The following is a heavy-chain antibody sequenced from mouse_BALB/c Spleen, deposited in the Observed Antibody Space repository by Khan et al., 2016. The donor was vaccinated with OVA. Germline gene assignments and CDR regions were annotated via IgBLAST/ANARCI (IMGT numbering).Heavy chain of an antibody. V-gene: IGHV1-4*01. D-gene: IGHD1-1*01. CDR3: ARRTTVDAMDY. CDR1: GYTFTSNT. J-gene: IGHJ4*01. CDR2: INPSSGFT. Sequence: VQLQQSGAELARPGASVKMSCKASGYTFTSNTMHWVKQRPGQGLEWIGYINPSSGFTNFNQKFKDKATLTADKSSSTAYMQLSSLTSEDSAVFYCARRTTVDAMDYWGQGTSVTVSS.